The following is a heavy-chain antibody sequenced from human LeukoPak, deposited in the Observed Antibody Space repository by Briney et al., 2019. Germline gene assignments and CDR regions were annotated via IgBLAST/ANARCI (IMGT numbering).Heavy chain of an antibody. V-gene: IGHV4-34*01. Sequence: SETLSLTCAVYGGSFSGYYWSWIRQPPGKGLEWIGEINHSGSTNYNPSLKSRVTISVDTSKNQFSLKLSSVTAADTAVHYCASASVSDYWGQGTLVTVSS. CDR3: ASASVSDY. J-gene: IGHJ4*02. CDR1: GGSFSGYY. CDR2: INHSGST.